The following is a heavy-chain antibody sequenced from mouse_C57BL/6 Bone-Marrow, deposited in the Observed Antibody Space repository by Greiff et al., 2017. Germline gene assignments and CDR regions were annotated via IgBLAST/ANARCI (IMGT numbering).Heavy chain of an antibody. Sequence: GGGLVQPKGSLKLSCAASGFTFNTYAMHWVRQAPGKGLEWVARIRSKSSNYATYYADSVKDRFTISRDDSQSMLYLQMNNLKTEDTAMYYCVRDLHYGNYEGYYAMDYWGQGTSVTVSS. V-gene: IGHV10-3*01. CDR2: IRSKSSNYAT. CDR3: VRDLHYGNYEGYYAMDY. J-gene: IGHJ4*01. CDR1: GFTFNTYA. D-gene: IGHD2-1*01.